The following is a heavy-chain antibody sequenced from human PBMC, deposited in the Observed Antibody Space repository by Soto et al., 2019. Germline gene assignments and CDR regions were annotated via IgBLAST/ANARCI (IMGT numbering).Heavy chain of an antibody. CDR3: ARADCSGGSCYSGQYFQH. Sequence: QVQLQESGPGLVKPSQTLSLTCTVSGGSISSGGYYWSWIRQHPGKGLEWIGYIYYSGSTYYNPSLKSRVTISVDTSKNQFSLKLSSVTAADTAVYYCARADCSGGSCYSGQYFQHWGQGTLVTVSS. J-gene: IGHJ1*01. CDR1: GGSISSGGYY. V-gene: IGHV4-31*03. CDR2: IYYSGST. D-gene: IGHD2-15*01.